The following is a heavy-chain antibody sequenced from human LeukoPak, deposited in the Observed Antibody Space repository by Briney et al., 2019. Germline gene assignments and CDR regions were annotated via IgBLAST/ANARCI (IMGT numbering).Heavy chain of an antibody. CDR1: GVTFSSYA. V-gene: IGHV3-64*01. CDR3: AKDPSIPYPYYFDY. Sequence: GGSLRLSCAASGVTFSSYAMNWVRQAPGQGLEYVSAIRSSRGSTYYANYVKGRFTISRDNCKNTLYLQMNSLRAEDTAVYYCAKDPSIPYPYYFDYWGQGTLVTVSS. J-gene: IGHJ4*02. D-gene: IGHD2-2*02. CDR2: IRSSRGST.